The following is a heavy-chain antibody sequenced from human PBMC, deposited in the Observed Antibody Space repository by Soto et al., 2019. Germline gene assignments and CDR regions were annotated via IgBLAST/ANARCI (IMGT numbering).Heavy chain of an antibody. D-gene: IGHD2-2*01. Sequence: ASETLSLTCTVSGGSISSGDYYWSWIRQPPGKGLEWIGYIYYSGSTYYNPSLKSRVTISVDTSKNQFSLKLRSMTAADAAVYYCASDRVIVVVAAAIPFVGYSYYYGMDVWGQGTTVTVSS. CDR2: IYYSGST. J-gene: IGHJ6*02. CDR1: GGSISSGDYY. CDR3: ASDRVIVVVAAAIPFVGYSYYYGMDV. V-gene: IGHV4-30-4*01.